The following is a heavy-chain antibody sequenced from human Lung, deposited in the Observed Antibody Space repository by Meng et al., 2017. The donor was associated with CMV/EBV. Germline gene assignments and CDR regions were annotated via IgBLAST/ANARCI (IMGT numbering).Heavy chain of an antibody. CDR2: VSGSGGIT. CDR3: ARRMIYGGNSFDS. D-gene: IGHD4-23*01. J-gene: IGHJ4*02. CDR1: GFTFSGYA. V-gene: IGHV3-23*01. Sequence: GEXXKISCAVSGFTFSGYAMKCVRQAPGKGLEWVSSVSGSGGITYYTDTVKGRFTISRDNSKNIVYLQMNSLRAEYTAVYFCARRMIYGGNSFDSWGQGTLVTVSS.